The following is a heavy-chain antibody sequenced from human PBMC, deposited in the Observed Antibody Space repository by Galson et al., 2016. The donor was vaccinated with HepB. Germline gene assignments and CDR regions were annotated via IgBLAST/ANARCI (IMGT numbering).Heavy chain of an antibody. CDR3: AKDREDSGDYAFDS. V-gene: IGHV3-7*03. J-gene: IGHJ4*02. Sequence: SLRLSCAASGFTFNNHWMSWVRQAPGRGLEWVANIKQDGSEKYCVDSVKGRFTISRDNAKNSLYLQMNSLRVEDTAVYYCAKDREDSGDYAFDSWGQGTLVTVS. CDR1: GFTFNNHW. CDR2: IKQDGSEK. D-gene: IGHD4-17*01.